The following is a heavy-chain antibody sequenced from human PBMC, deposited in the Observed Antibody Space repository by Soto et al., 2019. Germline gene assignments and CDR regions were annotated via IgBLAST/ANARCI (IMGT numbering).Heavy chain of an antibody. CDR3: ARDMIVVVPAANGIPSIAAAGYYYYGMDV. V-gene: IGHV3-33*01. Sequence: PGGSLRLSCAASGFTFSIYGMHWARQAPGKGLEWVAVIWYDGSNKYYADSVKGRFTISRDNSKNTLYLQMNSLRAEDTAVYYCARDMIVVVPAANGIPSIAAAGYYYYGMDVWGQGTTVTVSS. CDR1: GFTFSIYG. D-gene: IGHD2-2*01. CDR2: IWYDGSNK. J-gene: IGHJ6*02.